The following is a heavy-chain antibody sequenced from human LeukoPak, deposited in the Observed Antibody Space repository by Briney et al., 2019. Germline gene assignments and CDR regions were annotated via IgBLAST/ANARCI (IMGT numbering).Heavy chain of an antibody. Sequence: NASETLSLTCAVYGGSFSGYYWSWIRQPPGKGLEWIGEINHSGSTNYNPSLKSRVTISVHTSKNQFSLKLSSVTAADTAVYYCARDWAYYYGSGSYPFDYWGQGTLVTVSS. CDR1: GGSFSGYY. D-gene: IGHD3-10*01. CDR2: INHSGST. V-gene: IGHV4-34*01. CDR3: ARDWAYYYGSGSYPFDY. J-gene: IGHJ4*02.